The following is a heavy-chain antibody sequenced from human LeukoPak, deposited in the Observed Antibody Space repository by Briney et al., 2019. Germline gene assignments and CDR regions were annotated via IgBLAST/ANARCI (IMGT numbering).Heavy chain of an antibody. D-gene: IGHD3-3*01. Sequence: SETLSLTCAVYGGSFSVYDWSWIRQPRGKGLEGLGEINHSGSTNYNPSLKSRVAISVDTSTNHFSLQLSSVTAADTAVYYCATKVTYYDFWSGYFSGNWFDPWGQGTLVTVSS. CDR3: ATKVTYYDFWSGYFSGNWFDP. J-gene: IGHJ5*02. CDR2: INHSGST. CDR1: GGSFSVYD. V-gene: IGHV4-34*01.